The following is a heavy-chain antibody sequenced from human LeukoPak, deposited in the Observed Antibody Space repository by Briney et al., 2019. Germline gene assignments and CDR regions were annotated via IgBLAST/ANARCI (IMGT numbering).Heavy chain of an antibody. J-gene: IGHJ6*02. V-gene: IGHV1-69*13. CDR1: GGTFNNYA. CDR3: ARIMEYCSSTSCYYGMDV. D-gene: IGHD2-2*01. Sequence: SVKVSCKTYGGTFNNYAINWVRQAPGQGLEWMGGIIPLFRTANYAQNFQGRLTITADESTRTVYMELGSLRSEDTAVYYCARIMEYCSSTSCYYGMDVWGQGTTVTVSS. CDR2: IIPLFRTA.